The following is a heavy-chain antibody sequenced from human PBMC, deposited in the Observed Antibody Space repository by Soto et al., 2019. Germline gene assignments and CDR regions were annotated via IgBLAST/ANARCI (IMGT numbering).Heavy chain of an antibody. Sequence: ASVKVSCKASGYTFTSYGISWVRQAPGQGLEWMGWISAYNGNTNYAQKLQGRVTMTTDTSTSTAYMELRSLRSDDTAVYYCARGPYYDFWSGYYNWLDPWGEGTLVPV. J-gene: IGHJ5*02. CDR1: GYTFTSYG. V-gene: IGHV1-18*01. CDR3: ARGPYYDFWSGYYNWLDP. CDR2: ISAYNGNT. D-gene: IGHD3-3*01.